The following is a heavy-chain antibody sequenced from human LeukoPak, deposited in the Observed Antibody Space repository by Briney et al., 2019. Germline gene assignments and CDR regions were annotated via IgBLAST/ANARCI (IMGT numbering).Heavy chain of an antibody. CDR1: GGSISSGDYY. CDR2: IYYSGST. J-gene: IGHJ3*02. CDR3: ARDRIAVAGAFDI. V-gene: IGHV4-30-4*01. D-gene: IGHD6-19*01. Sequence: YPSQTLSLTCTVSGGSISSGDYYWSWIRQPPGKGLEWIGYIYYSGSTYYNPSLKSRVTISVDTSENQFSLKLSSVTAADTAVYYCARDRIAVAGAFDIWGQGTMVTVSS.